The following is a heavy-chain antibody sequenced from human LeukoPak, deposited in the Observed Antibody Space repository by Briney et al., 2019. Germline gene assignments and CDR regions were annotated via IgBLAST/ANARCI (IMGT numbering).Heavy chain of an antibody. J-gene: IGHJ4*02. CDR1: GFTFSNYA. CDR2: ISYDGGNK. D-gene: IGHD6-13*01. CDR3: ARDGSIGAADYYFDY. V-gene: IGHV3-30-3*01. Sequence: QPGGSLRLSCAASGFTFSNYAMHWVRQAPGKGLEWVAVISYDGGNKYYADSVKGRFTISRDNSKNTLYLQMNSLRAEDTAVYYCARDGSIGAADYYFDYWGQGTLVTVSS.